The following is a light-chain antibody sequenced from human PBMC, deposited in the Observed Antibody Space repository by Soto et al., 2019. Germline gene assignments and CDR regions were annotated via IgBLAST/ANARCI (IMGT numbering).Light chain of an antibody. CDR2: GAS. V-gene: IGKV3-15*01. Sequence: EIVMTQSPATLSVSPGERATLSCRASQSVSSNLAWSQQKPGQAPRLLIYGASTRATGIPARFSGSGSGTEFTLTISSLQSEDFAVYYCQQYNNWPRPTFGQGTKVEIK. J-gene: IGKJ1*01. CDR1: QSVSSN. CDR3: QQYNNWPRPT.